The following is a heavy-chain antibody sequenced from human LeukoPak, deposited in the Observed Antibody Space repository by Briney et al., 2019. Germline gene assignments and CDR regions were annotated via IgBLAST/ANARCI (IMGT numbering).Heavy chain of an antibody. CDR1: GFSFSTHW. D-gene: IGHD5-24*01. Sequence: GSLRLSCAASGFSFSTHWMSWFRQAPGKGLEWVALIKQDGSVIHYVDSVKGRFTISRDNAKNSLSLQMNSLRADDTAVYYCAGDEGWTFDIWGQGTKVTVSS. V-gene: IGHV3-7*01. J-gene: IGHJ3*02. CDR2: IKQDGSVI. CDR3: AGDEGWTFDI.